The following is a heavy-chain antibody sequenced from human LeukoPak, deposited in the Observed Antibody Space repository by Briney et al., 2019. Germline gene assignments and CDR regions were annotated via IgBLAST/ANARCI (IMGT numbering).Heavy chain of an antibody. J-gene: IGHJ3*02. CDR2: ISSSSSYI. Sequence: GGSLRLSCAASGFTFSSYSMNWVRQAPGKGLEWVSSISSSSSYIYYADSVKGRFTISRDNAKNSLYLQMNSLRAEDTAVYYCARTVTQIVVVASGAFDIWGQGTMVTVSS. CDR1: GFTFSSYS. CDR3: ARTVTQIVVVASGAFDI. D-gene: IGHD2-21*01. V-gene: IGHV3-21*01.